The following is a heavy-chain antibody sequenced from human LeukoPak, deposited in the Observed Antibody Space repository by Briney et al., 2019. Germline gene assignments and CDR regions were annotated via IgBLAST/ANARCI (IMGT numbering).Heavy chain of an antibody. D-gene: IGHD2-21*01. Sequence: SETLSLTCTVSGGSISNYFWSWIRQPAGKGLEWIGHFYGSGSTNYIPSLKSRVTVSVDTSKNQFSLKLSSVTAADTAVYYCARVYCGADCYSYDYWGQGTLVTVSS. J-gene: IGHJ4*02. CDR2: FYGSGST. CDR3: ARVYCGADCYSYDY. V-gene: IGHV4-4*07. CDR1: GGSISNYF.